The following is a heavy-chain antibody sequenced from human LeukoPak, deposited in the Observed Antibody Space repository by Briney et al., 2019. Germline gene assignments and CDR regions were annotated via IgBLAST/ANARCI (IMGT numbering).Heavy chain of an antibody. D-gene: IGHD6-19*01. CDR2: IYPGDSET. CDR3: ARFSGSGWSIYYFDY. Sequence: NRGESLKISCKGSGYSFSSDWIGWVRQMPGKGLEWMGIIYPGDSETRYSPSFQGQVTISADKSISTAYLQWSSLKASDTAMYYCARFSGSGWSIYYFDYWGQGTLVTVSS. CDR1: GYSFSSDW. J-gene: IGHJ4*02. V-gene: IGHV5-51*01.